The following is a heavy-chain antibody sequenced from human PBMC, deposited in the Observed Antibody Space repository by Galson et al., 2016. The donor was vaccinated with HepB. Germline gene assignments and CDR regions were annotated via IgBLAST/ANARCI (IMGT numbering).Heavy chain of an antibody. Sequence: SVKVSCKASGGTFSSYAISWVRQAPGQGLEWMGRIIPILGIANYAQKFQGRVTMTRDTSTSTVSMELSSLRSEDTAVYYCARAIMTPSDNWFDPWGQGSLVTVSS. CDR1: GGTFSSYA. J-gene: IGHJ5*02. CDR2: IIPILGIA. D-gene: IGHD2-8*01. CDR3: ARAIMTPSDNWFDP. V-gene: IGHV1-69*04.